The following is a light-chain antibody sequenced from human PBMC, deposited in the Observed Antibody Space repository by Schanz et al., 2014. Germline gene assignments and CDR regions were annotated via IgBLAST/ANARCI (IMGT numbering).Light chain of an antibody. CDR1: QSVSSSY. CDR3: QQYGSSPRT. J-gene: IGKJ1*01. Sequence: ETVLTQSPGTLSLSPGERATLSCRASQSVSSSYLAWYQQKPGQPPRLLIYGTSSRATGIPDRFSGSGSETDFTLTISRLEPEDFAVYYCQQYGSSPRTFGQGTKVEIK. CDR2: GTS. V-gene: IGKV3-20*01.